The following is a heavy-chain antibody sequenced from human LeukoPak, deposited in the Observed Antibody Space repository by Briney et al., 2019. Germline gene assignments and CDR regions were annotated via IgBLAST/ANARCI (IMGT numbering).Heavy chain of an antibody. J-gene: IGHJ4*02. CDR3: RGVAARRDFDY. CDR1: GSTFSGYW. D-gene: IGHD6-6*01. Sequence: PGGSLRLSCAASGSTFSGYWMHWVRQAPGKGLVWVSRINGDGSITNYADSVKGRFTISRDNAKNTLYLQMNSLRAEDTAVYYCRGVAARRDFDYWGQGTLVTVSS. CDR2: INGDGSIT. V-gene: IGHV3-74*01.